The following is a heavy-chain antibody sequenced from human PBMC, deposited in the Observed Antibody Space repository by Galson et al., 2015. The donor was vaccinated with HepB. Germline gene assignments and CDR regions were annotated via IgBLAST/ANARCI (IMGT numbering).Heavy chain of an antibody. CDR1: GYSFTSYW. D-gene: IGHD3-22*01. J-gene: IGHJ6*02. Sequence: QSGAEVKKPGESLKISCKGSGYSFTSYWIGWVRQMPGKGLEWMGIIYPGDSDTRYSPSFQGQVTISADKSISTAYLQWSSLKASDTAMYYCARPQFRYYDSSGYSGYYYGMDVWGQGTTVTVSS. CDR3: ARPQFRYYDSSGYSGYYYGMDV. CDR2: IYPGDSDT. V-gene: IGHV5-51*01.